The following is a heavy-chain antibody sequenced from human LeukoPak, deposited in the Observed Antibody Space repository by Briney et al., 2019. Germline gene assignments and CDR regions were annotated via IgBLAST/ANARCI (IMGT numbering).Heavy chain of an antibody. Sequence: PGRSLRLSCAASGFTFDDYAMHWVRQAPGKGLEWVSGISWNSGSIGYADSVKGRFTISRDNAKNSLYLQMNSLRAEDTALYYCAKGPGHIVVVTAYLYFDLWGRGTLVTVSS. J-gene: IGHJ2*01. CDR2: ISWNSGSI. V-gene: IGHV3-9*01. CDR1: GFTFDDYA. D-gene: IGHD2-21*02. CDR3: AKGPGHIVVVTAYLYFDL.